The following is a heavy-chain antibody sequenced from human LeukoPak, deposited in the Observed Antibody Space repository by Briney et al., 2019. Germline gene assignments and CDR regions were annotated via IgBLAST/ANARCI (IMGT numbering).Heavy chain of an antibody. Sequence: GGSLRLSCAASGFTFSSYAMSWVRQAPGKGLEWVSAISGSGGSTYYADSVKGRFTISRDNSKNTLYLQMNSLRAEDTALYYCARHLYPWGTPFDQWGQGTLVTVSS. CDR3: ARHLYPWGTPFDQ. J-gene: IGHJ4*02. V-gene: IGHV3-23*01. D-gene: IGHD2-2*02. CDR1: GFTFSSYA. CDR2: ISGSGGST.